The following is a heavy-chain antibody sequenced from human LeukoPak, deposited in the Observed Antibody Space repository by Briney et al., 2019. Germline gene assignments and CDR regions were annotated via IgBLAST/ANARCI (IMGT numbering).Heavy chain of an antibody. CDR2: IYHSGIT. V-gene: IGHV4-4*02. CDR3: ARHYGP. CDR1: SDSISSNNW. J-gene: IGHJ5*02. D-gene: IGHD3-16*01. Sequence: PSGTLSLTCAVSSDSISSNNWWNWVRQPPGKGLEWIGEIYHSGITEYNPSLRSRVTISVDKSKNQFSLKLNSVTAADTAVYYCARHYGPWGQGTLVTVSS.